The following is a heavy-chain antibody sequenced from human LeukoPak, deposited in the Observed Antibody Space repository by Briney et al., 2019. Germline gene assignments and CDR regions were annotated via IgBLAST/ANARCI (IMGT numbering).Heavy chain of an antibody. D-gene: IGHD1-26*01. J-gene: IGHJ4*02. CDR1: GVSFSGYY. Sequence: SETLSLTCAVYGVSFSGYYWSWLRQPPGKGLEWLGSIYYSGSTYYNPSLKSRVTISVDTSKNQFSLKLSSVTAADTAVYYCARGEWELLTPLYYFDYWGQGTLITVSS. CDR3: ARGEWELLTPLYYFDY. V-gene: IGHV4-34*01. CDR2: IYYSGST.